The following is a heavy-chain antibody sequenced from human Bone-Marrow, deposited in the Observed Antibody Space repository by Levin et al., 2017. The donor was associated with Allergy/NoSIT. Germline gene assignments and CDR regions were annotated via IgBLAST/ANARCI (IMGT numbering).Heavy chain of an antibody. CDR1: GYSFTAYA. D-gene: IGHD4/OR15-4a*01. Sequence: APVKVSCKASGYSFTAYAMHWVRQAPGQGLEWMGWINAGNGNTQYSQKFQDRVTITRDTSASTVFMELRSLRSEDTAVYFCAFDDYPRMASWGPGTLVTVSS. CDR2: INAGNGNT. V-gene: IGHV1-3*01. J-gene: IGHJ4*02. CDR3: AFDDYPRMAS.